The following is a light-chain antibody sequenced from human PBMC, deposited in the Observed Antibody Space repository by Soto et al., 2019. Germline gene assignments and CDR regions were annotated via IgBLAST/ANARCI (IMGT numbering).Light chain of an antibody. CDR2: AAS. Sequence: DIQMTQSPSSVSASVGDRVTITCRASQAISTWLAWYQQKPGKAPKLLIYAASNLQTGVPSRFSGSGSGTDFTLPISSRQPEDFATYYCQQANSFPRTFGQGTKVEIK. V-gene: IGKV1D-12*01. J-gene: IGKJ1*01. CDR3: QQANSFPRT. CDR1: QAISTW.